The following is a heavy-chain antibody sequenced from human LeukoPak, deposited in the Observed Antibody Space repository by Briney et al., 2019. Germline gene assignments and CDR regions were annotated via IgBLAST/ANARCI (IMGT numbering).Heavy chain of an antibody. D-gene: IGHD2-15*01. Sequence: GGSLRLSCTASGFTFSYFTMHWVRQAPGKGLEWISYISGRGEAIFYADSVQGRFTISRDNAKNSIYLQMNGLTAEDTAVYYCARTYGSGSLDYGGQGTLVTVSS. J-gene: IGHJ4*02. CDR1: GFTFSYFT. CDR2: ISGRGEAI. V-gene: IGHV3-48*01. CDR3: ARTYGSGSLDY.